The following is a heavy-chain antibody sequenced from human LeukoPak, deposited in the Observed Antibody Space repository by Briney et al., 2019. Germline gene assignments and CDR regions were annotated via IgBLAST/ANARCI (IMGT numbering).Heavy chain of an antibody. D-gene: IGHD3-3*01. CDR1: GGSFSGYY. CDR3: ARASSLYDFWSGYRTPLDY. CDR2: INHSGST. Sequence: SDTLTLTCAVYGGSFSGYYWSWIRQPPGKGLEWIGEINHSGSTNYNPSLKSRVTISVDTSKNQFSLKLSSVTAADTAVYYCARASSLYDFWSGYRTPLDYWGQGTLVTVSS. V-gene: IGHV4-34*01. J-gene: IGHJ4*02.